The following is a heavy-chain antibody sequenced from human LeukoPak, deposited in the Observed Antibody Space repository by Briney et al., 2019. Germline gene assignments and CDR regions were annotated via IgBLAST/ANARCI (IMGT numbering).Heavy chain of an antibody. Sequence: GGSLRLSCAASGLTFRTYSMNWVRQAPGKGLEWVSSISRSSYYIYYTDSVKGRFTISRDNAKNSLYLQMNSLRAKDTAVYYCARDPPLVSGPVYYYYYMDVWGKGTTVTVSS. CDR1: GLTFRTYS. J-gene: IGHJ6*03. D-gene: IGHD5/OR15-5a*01. CDR3: ARDPPLVSGPVYYYYYMDV. V-gene: IGHV3-21*01. CDR2: ISRSSYYI.